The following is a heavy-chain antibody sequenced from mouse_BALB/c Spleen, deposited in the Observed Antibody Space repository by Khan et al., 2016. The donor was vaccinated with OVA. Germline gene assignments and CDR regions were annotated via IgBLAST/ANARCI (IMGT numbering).Heavy chain of an antibody. CDR2: IYPGSNNT. CDR1: GYTFTDYN. CDR3: AREGGAWFPY. V-gene: IGHV1-77*01. Sequence: QVQLKQSGAELARPGASVKLSCKASGYTFTDYNTNRVKQRTGQGLEWIGEIYPGSNNTYYNEKFKGKATLTADKTSSTAYMQLSSLTSEDSAIYFVAREGGAWFPYWGQGTLVTVSA. J-gene: IGHJ3*01.